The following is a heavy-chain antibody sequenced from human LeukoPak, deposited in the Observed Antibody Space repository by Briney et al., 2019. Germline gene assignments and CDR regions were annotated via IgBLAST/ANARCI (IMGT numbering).Heavy chain of an antibody. Sequence: PGGSLRLSCAASGFTLSTFAMSWVRQAPGKGLEWVSAINGGDGRSYFADSVKGRFTISRDKSNNTLYLQMNSLRAEDTAVYYCAKKGDNSFDYWGQGTLVIVCS. J-gene: IGHJ4*02. D-gene: IGHD3-16*01. CDR2: INGGDGRS. CDR1: GFTLSTFA. V-gene: IGHV3-23*01. CDR3: AKKGDNSFDY.